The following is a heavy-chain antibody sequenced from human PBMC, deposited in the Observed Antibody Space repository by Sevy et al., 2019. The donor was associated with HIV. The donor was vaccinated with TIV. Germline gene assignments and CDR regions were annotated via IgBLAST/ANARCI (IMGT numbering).Heavy chain of an antibody. J-gene: IGHJ4*02. D-gene: IGHD3-22*01. Sequence: ASVKVSCKASGYTFTSYGISWVRQAPGQGLEWMGWISAYIGNTYYAQKLQGRVTMTTDTSTSTAYMELRSLRSDDMAVYYCARDLGGYYDSSGYYPIDYWGQGTLVTVSS. V-gene: IGHV1-18*03. CDR1: GYTFTSYG. CDR3: ARDLGGYYDSSGYYPIDY. CDR2: ISAYIGNT.